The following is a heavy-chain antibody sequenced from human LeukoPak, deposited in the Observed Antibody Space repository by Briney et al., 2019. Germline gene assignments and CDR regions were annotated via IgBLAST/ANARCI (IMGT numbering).Heavy chain of an antibody. Sequence: SETLSLTCTVSGYSISSGYYWGWIRRPPGKGLEGIGIIYHSGSTYYNPSLKSRVTISVDTSKNQFSLKLSSVTAADTAVYYCARAGSSSWEYYYYMDVWGKGTTVTVSS. V-gene: IGHV4-38-2*02. CDR3: ARAGSSSWEYYYYMDV. CDR1: GYSISSGYY. D-gene: IGHD6-13*01. J-gene: IGHJ6*03. CDR2: IYHSGST.